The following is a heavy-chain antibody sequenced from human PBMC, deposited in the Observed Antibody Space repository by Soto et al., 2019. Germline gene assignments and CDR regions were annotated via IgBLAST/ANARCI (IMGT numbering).Heavy chain of an antibody. Sequence: PSETLSLTCNVSGDSYIISTYSWSWIRQPPGKALQWIGFIYQSGVTSYNPSLASRVSISLDRSNNQCSLKLKSVTAADTAVYFCAGMPYTSGLRFDPWGPGTLVTV. D-gene: IGHD6-19*01. CDR3: AGMPYTSGLRFDP. CDR1: GDSYIISTYS. V-gene: IGHV4-30-2*01. CDR2: IYQSGVT. J-gene: IGHJ5*02.